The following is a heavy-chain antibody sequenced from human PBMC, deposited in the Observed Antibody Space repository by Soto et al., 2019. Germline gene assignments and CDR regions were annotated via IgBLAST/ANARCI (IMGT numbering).Heavy chain of an antibody. Sequence: QVQLVQSGAEVKKPGSSVKVSCKASGGTFSSYAISWVRQAPGQGLEWMGGIIPIFGTANYAQKFQGRVTITADESTSTAYMERSSLRSEDTAVYYCARDLGYCISTSCYPNNWFDPWVQGTLVTVSS. CDR2: IIPIFGTA. CDR3: ARDLGYCISTSCYPNNWFDP. V-gene: IGHV1-69*12. D-gene: IGHD2-2*01. J-gene: IGHJ5*02. CDR1: GGTFSSYA.